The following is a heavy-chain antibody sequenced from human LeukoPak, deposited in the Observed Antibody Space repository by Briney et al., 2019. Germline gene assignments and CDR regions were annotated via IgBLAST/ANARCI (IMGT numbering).Heavy chain of an antibody. CDR2: IYYSGST. V-gene: IGHV4-31*03. J-gene: IGHJ6*03. CDR3: VRLTYYYYYIDV. Sequence: SETLSLTCTVSGGSISSGGYYWSWIRQHPGKGLEWIGYIYYSGSTYYNPSLTSRVTISVDASKNHFSLRLRSVTAADTAVYYCVRLTYYYYYIDVWGKETTVTVSS. CDR1: GGSISSGGYY. D-gene: IGHD3-9*01.